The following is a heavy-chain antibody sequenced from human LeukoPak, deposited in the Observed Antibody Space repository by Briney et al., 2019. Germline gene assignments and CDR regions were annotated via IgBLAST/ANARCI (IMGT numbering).Heavy chain of an antibody. Sequence: NPSETLSLTCTVSGGSINTDNYYWSWIRQSPVKGLEWIGYIHHTGTTYYNPSLRSRASISVFTSNNQFSLTLISVTAADTAVYYCARNLVPYFGELDPWGRGTLVTVSS. CDR3: ARNLVPYFGELDP. D-gene: IGHD3-10*01. CDR2: IHHTGTT. V-gene: IGHV4-31*03. J-gene: IGHJ5*02. CDR1: GGSINTDNYY.